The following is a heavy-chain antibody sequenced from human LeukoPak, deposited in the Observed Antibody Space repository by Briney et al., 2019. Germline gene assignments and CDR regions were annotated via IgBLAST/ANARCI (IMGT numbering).Heavy chain of an antibody. CDR3: AREDGYCSGGNCYSYFDS. D-gene: IGHD2-15*01. CDR2: IKKTGSET. V-gene: IGHV3-7*01. Sequence: GGSLRLSCEASKFIFSNYWMSWVRQAPGKGLEWVAYIKKTGSETYYVDSVKDRFTITRDNARNSVFLQMNSLRAEDTAVYYCAREDGYCSGGNCYSYFDSWGQGTLVTVSS. J-gene: IGHJ4*02. CDR1: KFIFSNYW.